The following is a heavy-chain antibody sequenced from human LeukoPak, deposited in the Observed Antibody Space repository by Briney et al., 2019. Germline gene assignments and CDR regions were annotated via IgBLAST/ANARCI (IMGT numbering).Heavy chain of an antibody. J-gene: IGHJ4*02. D-gene: IGHD2/OR15-2a*01. CDR3: AGHHPRNTVDF. Sequence: SETLSLTCTVSGGSITNFYWSWVRQPPGKGLEWIAYISDIGSINYNPSLKSRVTISLDTSKNQFSLKLSSVTAADTAVYYCAGHHPRNTVDFWGQGTLVTVSS. V-gene: IGHV4-59*08. CDR2: ISDIGSI. CDR1: GGSITNFY.